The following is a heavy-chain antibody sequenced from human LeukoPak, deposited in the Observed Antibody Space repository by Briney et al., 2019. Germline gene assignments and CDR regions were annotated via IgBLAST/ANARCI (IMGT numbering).Heavy chain of an antibody. D-gene: IGHD3-10*01. CDR2: INPIFGTA. V-gene: IGHV1-69*05. J-gene: IGHJ6*03. CDR1: GDTFSSYA. CDR3: ARGARSGSQHYAGYYYYMDV. Sequence: SVKLCCKASGDTFSSYAISWVRQAPGQGIEWMGGINPIFGTANYAQKFQGRVTITTDESTSTAYMELSSLRSEDTAVYYCARGARSGSQHYAGYYYYMDVWGKGTTVTVSS.